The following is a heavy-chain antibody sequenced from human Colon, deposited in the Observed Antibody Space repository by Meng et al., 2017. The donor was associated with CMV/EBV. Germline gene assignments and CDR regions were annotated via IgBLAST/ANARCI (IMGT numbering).Heavy chain of an antibody. V-gene: IGHV3-21*01. Sequence: GGSLRLSCAASGFTFNTYAMTWVRQTPGKGLGWVSSISPTSTNIFYADSVRGRFSVSRDNAQNSVYLQMNSLRAEDTAVYYCARDPKVLDTTLATGYWGQGTLVTVSS. J-gene: IGHJ4*02. CDR1: GFTFNTYA. D-gene: IGHD5-18*01. CDR2: ISPTSTNI. CDR3: ARDPKVLDTTLATGY.